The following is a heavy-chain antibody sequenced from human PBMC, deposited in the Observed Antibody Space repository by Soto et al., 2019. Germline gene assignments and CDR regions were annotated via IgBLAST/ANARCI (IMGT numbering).Heavy chain of an antibody. CDR3: AKVSSSGYAGFFDL. Sequence: GGSLRLSCTASGFTFISHAMTWVLQAPGKGLEWVSGLSDSGGSIYYADSVKGRFTISRDNSMNTLYLQMNTLRAEDTAIYYCAKVSSSGYAGFFDLWGQGTLVTVSS. CDR1: GFTFISHA. V-gene: IGHV3-23*01. CDR2: LSDSGGSI. D-gene: IGHD6-13*01. J-gene: IGHJ4*02.